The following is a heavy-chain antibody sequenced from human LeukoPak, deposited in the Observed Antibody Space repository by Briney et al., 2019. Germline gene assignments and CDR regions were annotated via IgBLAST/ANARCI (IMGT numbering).Heavy chain of an antibody. D-gene: IGHD3-10*01. V-gene: IGHV3-30*18. CDR3: AKRTYYYGSGTYANGMDV. J-gene: IGHJ6*02. CDR2: ISYDGSNK. Sequence: GGSLRLSYAASGFTFSKYGMHWVRQAPGKGLEWVAVISYDGSNKYYADSVKGRFTISRDNSKNTLYLQMNSLRAEDTAVYYCAKRTYYYGSGTYANGMDVWGQGTTVTVSS. CDR1: GFTFSKYG.